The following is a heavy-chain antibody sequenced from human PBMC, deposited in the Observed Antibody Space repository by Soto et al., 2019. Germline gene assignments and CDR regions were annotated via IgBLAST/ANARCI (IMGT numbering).Heavy chain of an antibody. V-gene: IGHV3-7*04. CDR2: IKQDGSEK. D-gene: IGHD3-9*01. J-gene: IGHJ3*02. CDR1: GFTFSSYW. Sequence: SLRLSCAASGFTFSSYWMSWVRQAPGKGLEWVANIKQDGSEKYYVDSVKGRFTISRDNAKNSLYLQMNSLRAEDTAVYYCARGLDTAPHAFDIWGQGTMVTVSS. CDR3: ARGLDTAPHAFDI.